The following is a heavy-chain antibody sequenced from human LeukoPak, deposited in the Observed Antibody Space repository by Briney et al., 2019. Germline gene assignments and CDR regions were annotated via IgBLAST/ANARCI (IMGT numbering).Heavy chain of an antibody. CDR3: ARSDY. CDR1: GFTISSYC. J-gene: IGHJ4*02. V-gene: IGHV3-48*03. CDR2: ISSSGSPI. Sequence: AESLRLTCAASGFTISSYCMNWTPQAQGKGLQGVSYISSSGSPIYYAGSVKGRFTISRDKARNSLYLQMNSLRAEDTAIYYCARSDYWGQGTLVTVSS.